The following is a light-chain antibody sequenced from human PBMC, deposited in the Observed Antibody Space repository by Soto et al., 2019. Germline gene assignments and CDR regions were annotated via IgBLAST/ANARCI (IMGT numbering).Light chain of an antibody. J-gene: IGLJ3*02. Sequence: QSVLTQPASVSGSPGQSITISCTGTSSDVGGYDYVSWYQHHPGKAPKLMIYEVTNRPSGVSNRFSGSKSANTASLTISGLQAEDEADYYCSSYTSSSTRVFGGGTKVTVL. CDR2: EVT. V-gene: IGLV2-14*01. CDR3: SSYTSSSTRV. CDR1: SSDVGGYDY.